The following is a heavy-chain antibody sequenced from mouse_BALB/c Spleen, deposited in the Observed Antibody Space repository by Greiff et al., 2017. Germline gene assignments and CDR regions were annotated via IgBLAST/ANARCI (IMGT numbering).Heavy chain of an antibody. V-gene: IGHV14-4*02. CDR1: GFNIKDYY. Sequence: EVQLQESGAELVRSGASVKLSCTASGFNIKDYYMHWVKQRPEQGLEWIGWIDPENGDTEYAPKFQGKATMTADTSSNTAYLQLSSLTSEDTAVYYCNAGYGNSPFGYWGQGTLVTVSA. CDR2: IDPENGDT. D-gene: IGHD2-1*01. CDR3: NAGYGNSPFGY. J-gene: IGHJ3*01.